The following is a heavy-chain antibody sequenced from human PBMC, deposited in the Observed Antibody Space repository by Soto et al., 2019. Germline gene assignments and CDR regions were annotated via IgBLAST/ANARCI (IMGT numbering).Heavy chain of an antibody. D-gene: IGHD3-16*02. CDR2: IKSKTDGGTT. V-gene: IGHV3-15*07. J-gene: IGHJ4*01. CDR3: TTASYITIVIIRFDY. CDR1: GFTFSNAW. Sequence: PGGSLRLSCAASGFTFSNAWINWVRQAPGKGLEWVGRIKSKTDGGTTDFAASVKGRFAISRDDSKNMVYLQMNSLKTEDTAVYYCTTASYITIVIIRFDYWGHGTLVTVSS.